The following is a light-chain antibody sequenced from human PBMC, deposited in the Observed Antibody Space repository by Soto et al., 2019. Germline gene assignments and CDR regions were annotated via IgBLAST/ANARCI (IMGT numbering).Light chain of an antibody. CDR3: SSYTSTNTPYV. CDR2: DDN. J-gene: IGLJ1*01. Sequence: QSVLTQPPSVSAAPGQKVTISCSGSSSNIGGNSVSWYQQLPGTAPKLLIYDDNKRPSGIPDRFSGSKSGNTASLTISGLQADDEATYYCSSYTSTNTPYVFGTGTKVTVL. CDR1: SSNIGGNS. V-gene: IGLV1-51*01.